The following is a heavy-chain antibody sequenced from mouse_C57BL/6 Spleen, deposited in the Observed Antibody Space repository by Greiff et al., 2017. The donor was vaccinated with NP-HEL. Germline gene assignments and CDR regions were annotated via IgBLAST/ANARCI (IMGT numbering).Heavy chain of an antibody. CDR2: ISSGSSTI. V-gene: IGHV5-17*01. J-gene: IGHJ3*01. Sequence: EVKLVESGGGLVKPGGSLKLSCAASGFTFSDYGMHWVRQAPEKGLEWVAYISSGSSTIYYADTVKGRFTISRDNAKNTLFLQMTSLRSEDTAMYYCAKDYSNYFSAYWGQGTLVTVSA. CDR3: AKDYSNYFSAY. CDR1: GFTFSDYG. D-gene: IGHD2-5*01.